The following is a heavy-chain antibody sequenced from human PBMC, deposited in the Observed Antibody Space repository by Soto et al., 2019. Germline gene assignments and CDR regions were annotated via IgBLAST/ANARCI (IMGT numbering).Heavy chain of an antibody. CDR2: ISTYNGNT. Sequence: QVQLVQSGGEVKKPGASVNISCKATGYTFISYSITWVRQAPGQGLEWMGGISTYNGNTKYAQSLQRRVTLTRTTSTNTDVREMRCVRSDDTAIYYGAREGAHSTGCYDYLDQWGQGTLVAVSS. V-gene: IGHV1-18*04. D-gene: IGHD2-2*01. CDR1: GYTFISYS. J-gene: IGHJ4*02. CDR3: AREGAHSTGCYDYLDQ.